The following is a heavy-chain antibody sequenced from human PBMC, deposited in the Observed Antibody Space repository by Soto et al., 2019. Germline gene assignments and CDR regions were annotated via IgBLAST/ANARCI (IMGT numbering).Heavy chain of an antibody. CDR2: VFPGDSES. D-gene: IGHD3-22*01. CDR3: ARRLYYDNSRHFSGRALDV. V-gene: IGHV5-51*01. CDR1: GYSVTIYR. J-gene: IGHJ3*01. Sequence: GESLTISCKGSGYSVTIYRIAWVRQMRGQVLEWMGIVFPGDSESRYSPAFQDHVTMSDDKSTGTAYLQWSTLKASDTATYYCARRLYYDNSRHFSGRALDVRGRGTMVTV.